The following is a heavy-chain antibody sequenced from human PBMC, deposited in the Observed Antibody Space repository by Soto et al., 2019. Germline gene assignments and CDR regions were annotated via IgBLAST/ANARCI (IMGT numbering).Heavy chain of an antibody. V-gene: IGHV4-59*01. D-gene: IGHD4-17*01. CDR2: IYYSGST. CDR3: ARRYGDQFDY. CDR1: GGSINSYY. J-gene: IGHJ4*02. Sequence: QVQLQESGPGLVKPSETLSLTCTVSGGSINSYYWSWIRQPPGKGLEWIGYIYYSGSTSYNPSLKSRVPISVDASKNQFSLKLSSVTAADTAVYYCARRYGDQFDYWGQGTLVTVSS.